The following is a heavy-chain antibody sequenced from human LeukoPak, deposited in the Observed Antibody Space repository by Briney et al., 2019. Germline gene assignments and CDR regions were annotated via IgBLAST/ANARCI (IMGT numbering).Heavy chain of an antibody. J-gene: IGHJ5*02. CDR2: IKQDGSEK. D-gene: IGHD4/OR15-4a*01. CDR3: ARDQRLWKMDNWFDP. Sequence: PGGSLRLSCAASGFTFSSYWMSWVRQAPGKGLEWVANIKQDGSEKYYVDSVKGRFTISRDNAKNSLYLQMNSLRAEDTAVYYCARDQRLWKMDNWFDPWGQGTLVTVSS. CDR1: GFTFSSYW. V-gene: IGHV3-7*01.